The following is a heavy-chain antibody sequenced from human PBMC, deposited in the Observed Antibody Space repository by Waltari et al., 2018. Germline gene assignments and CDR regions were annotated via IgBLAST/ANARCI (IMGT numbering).Heavy chain of an antibody. J-gene: IGHJ4*02. CDR1: GFTFSSYA. Sequence: QVQLVESGGGVVQPGRSLRLSCAASGFTFSSYAMHWVRQAPGKGLEWVAVISYDGSNKYYADSVKGRFTISRDNSKNTLYLQMNSLRAEDTAVYYCARDNVRIVGAVSYYFDYWGQGTLVTVSS. CDR3: ARDNVRIVGAVSYYFDY. CDR2: ISYDGSNK. D-gene: IGHD3-22*01. V-gene: IGHV3-30-3*01.